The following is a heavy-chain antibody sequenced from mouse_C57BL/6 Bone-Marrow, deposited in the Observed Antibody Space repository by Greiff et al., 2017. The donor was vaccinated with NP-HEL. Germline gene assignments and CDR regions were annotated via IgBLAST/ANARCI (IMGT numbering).Heavy chain of an antibody. D-gene: IGHD2-4*01. J-gene: IGHJ3*01. CDR2: IDPEDGET. V-gene: IGHV14-2*01. CDR3: ARREYDYDEGTWFAY. CDR1: GFNIKDYY. Sequence: EVQLQQSGAELVKPGASVKLSCTASGFNIKDYYMHWVKQRTEQGLEWIGRIDPEDGETKYVPKFQGKATITADTSSNTAYLQLSSLTSEDTAVYYCARREYDYDEGTWFAYWGQGTLVTVSA.